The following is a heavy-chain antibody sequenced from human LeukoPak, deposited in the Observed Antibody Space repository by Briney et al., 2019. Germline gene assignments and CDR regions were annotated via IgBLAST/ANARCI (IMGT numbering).Heavy chain of an antibody. D-gene: IGHD2-2*02. J-gene: IGHJ4*02. CDR3: ARVAGENIVVVPAAITPFDY. V-gene: IGHV3-21*01. CDR1: GFTFSSYS. Sequence: GGSLRLSCAASGFTFSSYSMNWVRQAPGKGLEWVSSISSSSSTIYYADSVKGRFTISRDNAKNSLYLQMNSLRAEDTAVYYCARVAGENIVVVPAAITPFDYWGQGTLVTVSS. CDR2: ISSSSSTI.